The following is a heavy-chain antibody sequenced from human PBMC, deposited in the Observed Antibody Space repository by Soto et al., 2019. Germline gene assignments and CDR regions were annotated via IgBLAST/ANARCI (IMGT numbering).Heavy chain of an antibody. CDR1: GFTVSSNF. CDR2: IYRGGST. J-gene: IGHJ4*02. V-gene: IGHV3-66*01. Sequence: EVQLVESGGGLVQPGGSLRLSCAASGFTVSSNFMSWVRQAPGKGLEWVSLIYRGGSTYYADSVKGRFTISRDNSKNTLYLQMNSLRAEDTAVYYCARDTALNYYDSSGYHFDYWGQGTLVTVSS. D-gene: IGHD3-22*01. CDR3: ARDTALNYYDSSGYHFDY.